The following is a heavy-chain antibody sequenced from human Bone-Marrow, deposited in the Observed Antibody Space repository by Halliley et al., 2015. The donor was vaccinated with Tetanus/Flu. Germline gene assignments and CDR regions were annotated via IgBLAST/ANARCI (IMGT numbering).Heavy chain of an antibody. Sequence: FLRLSCVASGFTVSSNYMTWVRQAPGRGLEWVSVIYSDGSTYYAESVKGRFTISRDISENTVYIQMNSLRAEDTAVYYCARDRWGRWYFDLWGRGTLVTVSS. CDR2: IYSDGST. CDR3: ARDRWGRWYFDL. D-gene: IGHD7-27*01. CDR1: GFTVSSNY. J-gene: IGHJ2*01. V-gene: IGHV3-53*01.